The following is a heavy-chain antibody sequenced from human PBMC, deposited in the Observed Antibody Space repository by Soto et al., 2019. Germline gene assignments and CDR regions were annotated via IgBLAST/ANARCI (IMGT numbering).Heavy chain of an antibody. CDR1: GFTFSNAW. V-gene: IGHV3-15*07. Sequence: GGSLRLSCAASGFTFSNAWMSWVRQAPGKGLEWVGRIKSKADGGTTDYAAPVKGRFTISRDDSKDTLYLQMISLKTEDTAVYYCTSQELRITFGGLFTSNYWGQGTLVPVSS. D-gene: IGHD3-16*01. J-gene: IGHJ4*02. CDR3: TSQELRITFGGLFTSNY. CDR2: IKSKADGGTT.